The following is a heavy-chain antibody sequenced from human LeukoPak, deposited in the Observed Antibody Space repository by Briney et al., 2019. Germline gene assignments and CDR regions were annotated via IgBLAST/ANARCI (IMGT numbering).Heavy chain of an antibody. CDR2: INPSGGST. CDR1: GYTFTSYY. V-gene: IGHV1-46*01. CDR3: ARDAFMRGASTSCYSS. J-gene: IGHJ5*02. D-gene: IGHD2-2*01. Sequence: ASVKVSCKASGYTFTSYYMHWVRQAPGQGLEWMGIINPSGGSTSYAQKFQGRVTMTRDTSTSTVYMELSSLSSEDTAVYYCARDAFMRGASTSCYSSWGQGTLVTVSS.